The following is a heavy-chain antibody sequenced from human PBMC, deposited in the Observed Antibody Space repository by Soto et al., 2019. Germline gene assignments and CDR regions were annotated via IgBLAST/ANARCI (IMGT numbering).Heavy chain of an antibody. CDR2: ISGHNGNT. V-gene: IGHV1-18*04. CDR1: GYSFTSYG. J-gene: IGHJ4*02. Sequence: QVQLVQSGAEVKKPGASVKVSCKASGYSFTSYGISWVRQAPGQGPEWMGWISGHNGNTNHPQSLQGRVTMTTDTSRNTSYMELRSLRSDDTAVYYCARHRFNYYDDTVYYYFAYWGQVTLVTVSS. D-gene: IGHD3-22*01. CDR3: ARHRFNYYDDTVYYYFAY.